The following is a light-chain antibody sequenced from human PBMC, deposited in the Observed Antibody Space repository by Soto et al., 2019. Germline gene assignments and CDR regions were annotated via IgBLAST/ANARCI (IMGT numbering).Light chain of an antibody. Sequence: DIQMTQSPSTLSASVGDRVTITCRASQSISTWLAWFQQKPGKAPKLLIYKTSSFQSGVPSRFSGSGSGTEFTLTISSLQPDDFATYYRQQYNSFPWTFGQGTKVEIK. J-gene: IGKJ1*01. V-gene: IGKV1-5*03. CDR2: KTS. CDR1: QSISTW. CDR3: QQYNSFPWT.